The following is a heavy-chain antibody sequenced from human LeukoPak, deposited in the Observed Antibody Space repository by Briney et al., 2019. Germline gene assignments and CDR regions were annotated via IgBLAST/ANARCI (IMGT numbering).Heavy chain of an antibody. CDR3: ARHGVVTVFRPINWLDP. CDR1: GGSITSSSNH. D-gene: IGHD2-21*02. Sequence: KPSETLSLTCTVSGGSITSSSNHWGWIRQPPGKGLEWIGSIYYSGNTYYNPSLESRVIMFVDTSKNQFSLKLSSLTAAGTAVYYCARHGVVTVFRPINWLDPWGQGTLVTVSS. V-gene: IGHV4-39*01. J-gene: IGHJ5*02. CDR2: IYYSGNT.